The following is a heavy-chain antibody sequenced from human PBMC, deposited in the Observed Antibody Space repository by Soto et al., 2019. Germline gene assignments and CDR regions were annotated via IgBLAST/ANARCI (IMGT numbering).Heavy chain of an antibody. CDR2: LIPIFGAA. V-gene: IGHV1-69*01. D-gene: IGHD6-6*01. J-gene: IGHJ5*02. CDR3: ARGRSSPNFDP. Sequence: QVQLVQSGAEVRKPGSSVKVSCKISGGTFTNYVISWLRQAPGQGLEWMGGLIPIFGAANLAQKFQGRVPITADESTSTVHMELSSLTSEDTAVYYCARGRSSPNFDPWGQGTLVTVSS. CDR1: GGTFTNYV.